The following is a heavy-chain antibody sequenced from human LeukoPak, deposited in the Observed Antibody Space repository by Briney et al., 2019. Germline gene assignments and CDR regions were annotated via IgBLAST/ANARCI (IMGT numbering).Heavy chain of an antibody. CDR2: IHIDGST. CDR1: GFTVSDNY. Sequence: GGCLRLSCAASGFTVSDNYMNWVRLAPGKGLECVSVIHIDGSTYHADSVKGRFTISRDNSKNTLYLQMNSLRVEDTAVYYCARGHYRDTPGWGQGTLVTVS. V-gene: IGHV3-66*01. CDR3: ARGHYRDTPG. J-gene: IGHJ4*02. D-gene: IGHD3-10*01.